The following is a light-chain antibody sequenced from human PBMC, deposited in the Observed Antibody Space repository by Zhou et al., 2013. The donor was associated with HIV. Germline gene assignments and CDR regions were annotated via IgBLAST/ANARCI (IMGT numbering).Light chain of an antibody. CDR3: QQYGNXRPSVHGP. J-gene: IGKJ4*01. Sequence: ELVMTQSPAALSVSPGEGATLSCRASQSISSNLAWYQQKPGQSPTLLIYGASTRAAGIPSRFSGSGSGTDFTLTISRLEPEDFAVYYCQQYGNXRPSVHGPYGG. CDR1: QSISSN. V-gene: IGKV3-15*01. CDR2: GAS.